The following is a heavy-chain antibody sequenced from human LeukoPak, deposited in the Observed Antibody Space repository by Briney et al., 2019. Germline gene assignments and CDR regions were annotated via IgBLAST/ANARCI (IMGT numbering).Heavy chain of an antibody. CDR1: GFTFSSYA. J-gene: IGHJ5*02. D-gene: IGHD3-10*01. Sequence: GGSLRLSCAASGFTFSSYAMHWVRQAPDKGLEYVAVISNDGTYKYYGASVKGRFTISRDNSKNTLYLQMDSLRSEDTAVFSCTRKSGGSQRKMDDWFDPWGQGTLVIVSS. CDR2: ISNDGTYK. CDR3: TRKSGGSQRKMDDWFDP. V-gene: IGHV3-30*04.